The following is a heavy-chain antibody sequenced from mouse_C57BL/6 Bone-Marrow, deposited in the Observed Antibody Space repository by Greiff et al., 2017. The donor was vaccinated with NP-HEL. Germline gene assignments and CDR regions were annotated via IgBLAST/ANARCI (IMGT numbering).Heavy chain of an antibody. Sequence: QVQLQQSGPELVKPGASVKISCKASGYAFSSSWMNWVKQRPGKGLEWIGRIYPGDGDTNYNGKFKGKATLTADKSSSTAYMQLSSLTSEDSAVYFCARSLITTVVPNEGFAYWGQGTLVTVSA. J-gene: IGHJ3*01. D-gene: IGHD1-1*01. CDR3: ARSLITTVVPNEGFAY. CDR2: IYPGDGDT. CDR1: GYAFSSSW. V-gene: IGHV1-82*01.